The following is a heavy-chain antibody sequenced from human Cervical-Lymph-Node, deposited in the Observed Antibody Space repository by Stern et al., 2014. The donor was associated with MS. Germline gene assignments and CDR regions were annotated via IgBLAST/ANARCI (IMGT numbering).Heavy chain of an antibody. CDR1: GFTFSSYS. J-gene: IGHJ3*02. CDR2: ISSSSSYI. D-gene: IGHD1-1*01. Sequence: MQLVQSGGGLVKPGGSLRLSCAASGFTFSSYSMNWVRQAPGKGLEWVSSISSSSSYIYYADSVKGRFTISRDNAKNSLYLQMNSLRAEDTAVYYCARDLGAGTTAFDIWGQGTMVTVSS. CDR3: ARDLGAGTTAFDI. V-gene: IGHV3-21*01.